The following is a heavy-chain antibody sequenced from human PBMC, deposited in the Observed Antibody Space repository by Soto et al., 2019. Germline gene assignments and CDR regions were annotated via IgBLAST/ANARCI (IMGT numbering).Heavy chain of an antibody. CDR2: INHSGST. V-gene: IGHV4-34*01. D-gene: IGHD4-4*01. J-gene: IGHJ6*02. CDR3: ARGLGTSNTVVTTYYYYYSGMDV. CDR1: GGSFSGYY. Sequence: SETLSLTCAVYGGSFSGYYWSWLRQPPGKGLEWIGEINHSGSTNYNPSLKSRVTISVDTSKNQFSLKLSSVTAADTAAYYCARGLGTSNTVVTTYYYYYSGMDVWGQGTTVTVSS.